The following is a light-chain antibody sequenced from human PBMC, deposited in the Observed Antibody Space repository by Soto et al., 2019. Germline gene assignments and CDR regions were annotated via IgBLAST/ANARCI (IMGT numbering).Light chain of an antibody. Sequence: QSVLTQPPAASGSPGQSVTISCTGTSSDVGGYNYVSWYQQHPGKAPKLMIYEVSKRPSGVPDRFSGSKSGNTASLTVSGLQAEDEADYYCRSYAGSKAVFGGGTKLTVL. CDR2: EVS. J-gene: IGLJ2*01. V-gene: IGLV2-8*01. CDR1: SSDVGGYNY. CDR3: RSYAGSKAV.